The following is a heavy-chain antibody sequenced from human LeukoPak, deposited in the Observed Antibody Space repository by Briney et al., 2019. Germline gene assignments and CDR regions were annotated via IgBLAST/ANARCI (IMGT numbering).Heavy chain of an antibody. J-gene: IGHJ4*02. CDR3: ARAQWLVSRYYFDY. Sequence: PSETLSLTCTVSGGSISSSSYYWGWIRQPPGKGLEWIGSIYYSGSTYYNPSLKSRVTILVDTSKNQFSLKLTSVTAADTAVYYCARAQWLVSRYYFDYWGQGTLLTVSS. CDR2: IYYSGST. CDR1: GGSISSSSYY. D-gene: IGHD6-19*01. V-gene: IGHV4-39*07.